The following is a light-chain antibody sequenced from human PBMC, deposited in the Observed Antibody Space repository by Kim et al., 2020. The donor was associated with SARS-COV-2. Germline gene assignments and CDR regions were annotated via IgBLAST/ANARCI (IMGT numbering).Light chain of an antibody. CDR1: SSDVGSYNL. V-gene: IGLV2-23*02. Sequence: QSALTQPASVSGSPGQSITISCTGTSSDVGSYNLVSWYQQHPGKAPKLMIYEVSKRPSGVSNRFSGSKSGNTASLTISGLQAEDEAGYYCCSYAGSSTSYVVFGGGTQLTVL. CDR3: CSYAGSSTSYVV. J-gene: IGLJ2*01. CDR2: EVS.